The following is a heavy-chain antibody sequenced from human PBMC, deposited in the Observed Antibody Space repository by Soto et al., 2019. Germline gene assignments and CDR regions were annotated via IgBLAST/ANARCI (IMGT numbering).Heavy chain of an antibody. CDR3: AGARRMTSFGVVINCDMDV. J-gene: IGHJ6*01. D-gene: IGHD3-3*01. V-gene: IGHV4-34*01. CDR2: INHSRST. Sequence: SATLSLTCAVYGGSFSGYYWSWLRQPPGKGLEWIGEINHSRSTNYNPSLKSRVTISVNPSKPQFCLHRSYVYAADTDVYYCAGARRMTSFGVVINCDMDVWGKGTT. CDR1: GGSFSGYY.